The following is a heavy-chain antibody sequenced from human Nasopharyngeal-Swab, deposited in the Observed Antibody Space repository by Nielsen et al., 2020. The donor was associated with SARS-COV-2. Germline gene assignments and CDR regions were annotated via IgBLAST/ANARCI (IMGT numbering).Heavy chain of an antibody. CDR3: ARDTYYDFWSGYYRLTYGAFDI. CDR1: GFTFSSHG. CDR2: IWYDGSNK. Sequence: GESLKISCAASGFTFSSHGMHWVRQAPGKGLEWVAVIWYDGSNKYYADSVKGRFTISRDNSKNTLYLQMNSLRAEDTAVYYCARDTYYDFWSGYYRLTYGAFDIWGQGTMVTVSS. J-gene: IGHJ3*02. V-gene: IGHV3-33*01. D-gene: IGHD3-3*01.